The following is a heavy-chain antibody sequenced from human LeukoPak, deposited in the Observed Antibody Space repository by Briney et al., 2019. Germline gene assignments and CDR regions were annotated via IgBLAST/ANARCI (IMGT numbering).Heavy chain of an antibody. CDR3: GKLGGHPLPNYYVGV. CDR1: GFTFSSYA. D-gene: IGHD3-16*01. Sequence: PGGSLRLSCAASGFTFSSYAMSWVRQAPGRGLEWVSGILDSGYSTYYANSVKGRFTISRDNSNNTLYLQMNSLRAEDTAVYYCGKLGGHPLPNYYVGVWGKGTTVAVSS. J-gene: IGHJ6*03. V-gene: IGHV3-23*01. CDR2: ILDSGYST.